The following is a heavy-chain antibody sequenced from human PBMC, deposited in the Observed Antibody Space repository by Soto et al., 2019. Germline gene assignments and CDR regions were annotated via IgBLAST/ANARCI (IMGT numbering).Heavy chain of an antibody. CDR1: GYSFTSYW. V-gene: IGHV5-51*01. CDR3: ARPRDGHKGKTYYGMDV. Sequence: PGESVKISCKGSGYSFTSYWIGWVLQIPWKGLEWMGIIYPGDSDTRYSPSFQGQVTISADKSISTAYLQWSSLKASDTAMYYCARPRDGHKGKTYYGMDVWGQGTTVTVSS. CDR2: IYPGDSDT. J-gene: IGHJ6*02.